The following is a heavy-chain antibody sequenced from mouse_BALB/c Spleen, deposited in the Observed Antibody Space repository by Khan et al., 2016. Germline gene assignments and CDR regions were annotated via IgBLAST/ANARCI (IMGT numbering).Heavy chain of an antibody. J-gene: IGHJ4*01. CDR3: AAYYREAMDY. CDR2: INTYTGEP. Sequence: QIQLVQSGPELKKPGETVKISCKASGYTFTNYGMNWVKQAPGKGLKWMGWINTYTGEPTYAADFKGRFAFSLETSASTAYLQLNNLKNEDTATYFCAAYYREAMDYWGQGTAVTVSS. CDR1: GYTFTNYG. V-gene: IGHV9-3-1*01. D-gene: IGHD2-14*01.